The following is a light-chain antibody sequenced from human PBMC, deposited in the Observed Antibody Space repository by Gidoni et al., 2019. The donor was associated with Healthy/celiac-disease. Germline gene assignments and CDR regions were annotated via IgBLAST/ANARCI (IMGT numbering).Light chain of an antibody. CDR1: SSNIGAGYD. CDR3: QSYDSSLSGWV. J-gene: IGLJ3*02. Sequence: QSVLTQPPSVSGAPGQRVTISCTGSSSNIGAGYDVHWYQQLPGTATNLLIYGNSNRPSWVPDRFSGSKSGTSASLAITGLQAEDEADYYCQSYDSSLSGWVFGGGTKLTVL. CDR2: GNS. V-gene: IGLV1-40*01.